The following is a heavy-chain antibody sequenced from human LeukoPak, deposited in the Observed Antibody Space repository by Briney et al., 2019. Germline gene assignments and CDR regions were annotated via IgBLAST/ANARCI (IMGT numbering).Heavy chain of an antibody. D-gene: IGHD2-21*01. CDR1: GGSISRHS. V-gene: IGHV4-59*11. J-gene: IGHJ6*02. CDR3: ACFFKQKTAYELDV. Sequence: SETLSLTCFLSGGSISRHSWSWIRPPPGKGLEWLGYIPYSGSTNYNPSLKSRLTVSIDTSKSQFSLKLNSVTAADTAVYYCACFFKQKTAYELDVWGQGTTVTVSS. CDR2: IPYSGST.